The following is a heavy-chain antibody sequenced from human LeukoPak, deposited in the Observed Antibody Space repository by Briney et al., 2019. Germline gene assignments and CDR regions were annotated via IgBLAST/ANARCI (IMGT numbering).Heavy chain of an antibody. Sequence: SQTLSLTCAISGDSVSSKSVAWNWVRQSPSRGLEWLGRTCYKSRWSNDYDVSVKSRISINPDTSKNQFSLQLNSVTPEDTAVYFCARWLHGMPHFDSWGQGTLVIVSS. CDR1: GDSVSSKSVA. J-gene: IGHJ4*02. CDR3: ARWLHGMPHFDS. D-gene: IGHD6-19*01. CDR2: TCYKSRWSN. V-gene: IGHV6-1*01.